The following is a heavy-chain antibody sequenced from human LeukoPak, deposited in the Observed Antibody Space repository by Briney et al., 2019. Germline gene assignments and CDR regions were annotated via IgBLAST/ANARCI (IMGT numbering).Heavy chain of an antibody. CDR3: ANVEKLSDFWSGYQYYYYYMDV. CDR2: IRYDGSNK. Sequence: PGGSLRFSCAASGFTFSSYGMHWVRQAPGKGLEWVAFIRYDGSNKYYADSVKGRFTISRDNSKNTLYLQMNSLRAEDTAVYYCANVEKLSDFWSGYQYYYYYMDVWGKGTTVTVSS. V-gene: IGHV3-30*02. D-gene: IGHD3-3*01. J-gene: IGHJ6*03. CDR1: GFTFSSYG.